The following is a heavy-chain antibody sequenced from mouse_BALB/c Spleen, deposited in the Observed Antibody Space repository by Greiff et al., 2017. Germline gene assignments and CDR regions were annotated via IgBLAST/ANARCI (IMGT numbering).Heavy chain of an antibody. D-gene: IGHD2-1*01. J-gene: IGHJ3*01. CDR2: ILPGSGST. Sequence: QVQLKESGAELMKPGASVKISCKATGYTFSSYWIEWVKQRPGHGLEWIGEILPGSGSTNYNEKFKGKATFTADTSSNTAYMQLSSLTSEDSAVYYCAYYGNPAWFAYWGQGTLVTVSA. CDR3: AYYGNPAWFAY. CDR1: GYTFSSYW. V-gene: IGHV1-9*01.